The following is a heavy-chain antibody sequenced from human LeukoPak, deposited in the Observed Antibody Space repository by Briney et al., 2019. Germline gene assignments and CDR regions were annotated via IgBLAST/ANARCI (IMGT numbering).Heavy chain of an antibody. CDR1: GGSFSGYY. D-gene: IGHD3-9*01. CDR3: ARTERYFDWLLPFVY. CDR2: INHSGST. J-gene: IGHJ4*02. Sequence: PSETLSLACAVYGGSFSGYYWSWIRQPPGKGREWIGEINHSGSTNYNPSLKSRVTTSVDTSKNQFSLKLSSVTAADTAVYYCARTERYFDWLLPFVYWGQGTLVTVSS. V-gene: IGHV4-34*01.